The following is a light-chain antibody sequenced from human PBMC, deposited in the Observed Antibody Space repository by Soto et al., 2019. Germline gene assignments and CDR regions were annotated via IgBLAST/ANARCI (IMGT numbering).Light chain of an antibody. CDR2: GAS. J-gene: IGKJ4*01. CDR3: QQYSNWPLT. Sequence: EIVMTQSLATLSVSPGERATLSCRASQTVYTNLAWYQQKPGQPPRLLIYGASARATGITDRFSGSGSGTEFTLTISSLQSEDFAVYYCQQYSNWPLTFGGGTKVEIK. V-gene: IGKV3-15*01. CDR1: QTVYTN.